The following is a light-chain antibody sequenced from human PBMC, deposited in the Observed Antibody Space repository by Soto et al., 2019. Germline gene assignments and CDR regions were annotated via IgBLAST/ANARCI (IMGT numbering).Light chain of an antibody. V-gene: IGKV1-5*03. CDR2: MAS. CDR1: QSIVTW. J-gene: IGKJ2*01. Sequence: DVQMTQSPSTLSASIGDTVTITCRASQSIVTWLAWYQQKPGRPPKLLIYMASILESGVPSRLSGRGYGTEFTLTISGLQPDDLATYYCQQYNSYPKTFGEGTKLDI. CDR3: QQYNSYPKT.